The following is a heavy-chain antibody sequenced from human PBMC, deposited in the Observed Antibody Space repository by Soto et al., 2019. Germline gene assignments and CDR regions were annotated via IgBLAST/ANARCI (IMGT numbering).Heavy chain of an antibody. Sequence: QGQLVQSEGEVKQPGASVKVSCKASGYTFTTYGVCWVRQVPGRGLEWVGYISPNSGYTVYAQNFQGRVSMSTDTSTRTVYMELRSLGSDDTAVYYCVREMWTHYGPQNFFYYWGQGALVTVSS. CDR2: ISPNSGYT. J-gene: IGHJ4*02. CDR1: GYTFTTYG. V-gene: IGHV1-18*01. CDR3: VREMWTHYGPQNFFYY. D-gene: IGHD4-17*01.